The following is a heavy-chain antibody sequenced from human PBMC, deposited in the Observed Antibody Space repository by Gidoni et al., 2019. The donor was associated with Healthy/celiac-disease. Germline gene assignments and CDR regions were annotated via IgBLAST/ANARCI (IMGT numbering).Heavy chain of an antibody. CDR3: ASAGSRTSYFQH. V-gene: IGHV3-64*01. J-gene: IGHJ1*01. D-gene: IGHD6-13*01. CDR1: GFTFSSYA. CDR2: IRSNGGST. Sequence: EVQLVESGGGLVQPGGSLRLSCAASGFTFSSYAMHWVRQAPGKGLEYVSAIRSNGGSTYYANSVKGRFTISRDNSKNTLYLQMGSLRAEDMAVYYCASAGSRTSYFQHWGQGTLVTVSS.